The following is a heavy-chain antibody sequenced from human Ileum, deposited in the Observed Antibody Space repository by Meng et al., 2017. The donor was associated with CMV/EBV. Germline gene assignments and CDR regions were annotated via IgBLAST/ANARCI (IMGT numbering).Heavy chain of an antibody. D-gene: IGHD2-8*02. CDR3: ARYWRGVYHY. V-gene: IGHV3-64*02. CDR2: ISSNGASA. Sequence: LSCAAYGFTFSSYAMHWVRQAPGKGLEYVSAISSNGASAYYADYVKGRFSISRDESKNTLYLQMGSLRAEDMAVYYCARYWRGVYHYWGQGTLVTVSS. J-gene: IGHJ4*02. CDR1: GFTFSSYA.